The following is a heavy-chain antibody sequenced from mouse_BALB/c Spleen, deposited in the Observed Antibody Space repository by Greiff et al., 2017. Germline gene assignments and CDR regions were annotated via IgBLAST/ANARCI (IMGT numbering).Heavy chain of an antibody. J-gene: IGHJ4*01. Sequence: EVQLVESGPSLVKPSQTLSLTCSVTGDSITSGYWNWIRKFPGNKLEYMGYISYSGSTYYNPSLKSRISITRDTSKNQYYLQLNSVTTEDTATYYCARYRTTAHYYAMDYWGQGTSVTVSS. CDR1: GDSITSGY. V-gene: IGHV3-8*02. D-gene: IGHD1-2*01. CDR3: ARYRTTAHYYAMDY. CDR2: ISYSGST.